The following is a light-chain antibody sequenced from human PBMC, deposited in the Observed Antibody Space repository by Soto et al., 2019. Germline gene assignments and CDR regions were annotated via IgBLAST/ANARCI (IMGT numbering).Light chain of an antibody. CDR3: QQFNVWPRT. CDR2: WAS. CDR1: QDVGSS. Sequence: EIVMTQSPATLSVSPGERAILSCRASQDVGSSLAWYQQKPGQPPSLLIYWASTRATGIPARFSGSGSGTEFTLTISSLQSEDFAVYYCQQFNVWPRTFGQGTKVDIK. V-gene: IGKV3D-15*01. J-gene: IGKJ1*01.